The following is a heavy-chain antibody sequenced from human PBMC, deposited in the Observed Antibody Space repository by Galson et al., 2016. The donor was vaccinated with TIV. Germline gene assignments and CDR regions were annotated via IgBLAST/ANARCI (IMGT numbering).Heavy chain of an antibody. V-gene: IGHV1-8*02. CDR3: AKGKEYYEF. CDR2: MSTNSGNT. CDR1: GYSFTSYD. D-gene: IGHD3-16*01. J-gene: IGHJ4*02. Sequence: SVKVSCKASGYSFTSYDINWVRQASGQGLEWMGWMSTNSGNTGYAQKFQGRVTMTRNTSIGTAYMELNSLRSEDTAVYYCAKGKEYYEFWGQGTLVTVSS.